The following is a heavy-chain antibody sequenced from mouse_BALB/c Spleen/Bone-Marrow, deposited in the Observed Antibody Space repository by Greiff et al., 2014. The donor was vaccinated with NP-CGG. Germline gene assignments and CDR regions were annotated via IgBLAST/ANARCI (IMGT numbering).Heavy chain of an antibody. D-gene: IGHD4-1*01. CDR1: GFSITSGYY. CDR2: ITYDGSN. V-gene: IGHV3-6*02. Sequence: VQLQQSGPGLVKPSQSLSLTCSVTGFSITSGYYWNWIRQFPGNKLEWMDYITYDGSNNYNPSLKNRLSITRDTSKSQFFLKLNSVTPEDTATYYCARGTGTYFDVWGAGTSVTVSS. J-gene: IGHJ1*01. CDR3: ARGTGTYFDV.